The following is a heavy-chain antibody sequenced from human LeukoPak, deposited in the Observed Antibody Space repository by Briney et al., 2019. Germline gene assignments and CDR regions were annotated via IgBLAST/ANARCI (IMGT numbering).Heavy chain of an antibody. J-gene: IGHJ4*02. CDR2: ISAYNGNT. Sequence: SVKVSCKPSGYTSTSFAISWVRQAPEQGLEWMGWISAYNGNTNCAQKLQGRVTMTTDTSTSTAYMELRSLRSDDPAVYYCARDMRISGGNPPSYWGQGTLVTVSS. CDR3: ARDMRISGGNPPSY. V-gene: IGHV1-18*01. CDR1: GYTSTSFA. D-gene: IGHD4-23*01.